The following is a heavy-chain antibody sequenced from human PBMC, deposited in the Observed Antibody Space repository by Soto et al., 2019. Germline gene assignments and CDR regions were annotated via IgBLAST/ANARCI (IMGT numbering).Heavy chain of an antibody. CDR2: IDGVGTGT. CDR1: VFTFTNYW. V-gene: IGHV3-74*01. CDR3: TTVFDY. J-gene: IGHJ4*02. Sequence: GGSLRLSCAASVFTFTNYWMHCVRQVPGKGLVWVSRIDGVGTGTSYSDSVRGRFTISRDNAENTLYLQMNSLRAEDTAVYYCTTVFDYLGQGTPVTVSS.